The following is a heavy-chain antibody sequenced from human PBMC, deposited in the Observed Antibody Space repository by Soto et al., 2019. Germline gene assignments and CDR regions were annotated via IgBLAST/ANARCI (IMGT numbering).Heavy chain of an antibody. J-gene: IGHJ6*02. CDR1: GFTFSSYG. CDR2: IWYDGSNK. Sequence: GGSLRLSCAASGFTFSSYGMHWVRQAPGKGLEWVAVIWYDGSNKYYADSVKGRFTISRDNSKNTLYLQMNSLRAEDTAVYYCARDMMVTATYYHYYGMDVWGQGTTVTVSS. D-gene: IGHD2-21*02. V-gene: IGHV3-33*01. CDR3: ARDMMVTATYYHYYGMDV.